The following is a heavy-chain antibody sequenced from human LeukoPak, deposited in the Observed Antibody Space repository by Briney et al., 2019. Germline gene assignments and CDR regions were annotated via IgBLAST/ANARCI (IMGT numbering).Heavy chain of an antibody. Sequence: PGGSLRLSCAASGFTFRNYAMHWVRQVPGKGLEWVAFIRFDGSLKYYADSVKGRFTISRDNSKNTLFLQVNSLRAEDTAVYYCARAPKQFDYWGQGTLVTVSS. CDR3: ARAPKQFDY. CDR2: IRFDGSLK. J-gene: IGHJ4*02. V-gene: IGHV3-30*02. CDR1: GFTFRNYA.